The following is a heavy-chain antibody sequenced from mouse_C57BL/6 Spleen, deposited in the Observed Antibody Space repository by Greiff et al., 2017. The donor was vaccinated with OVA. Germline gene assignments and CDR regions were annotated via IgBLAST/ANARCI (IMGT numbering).Heavy chain of an antibody. CDR2: IYPGDGDT. CDR1: GYAFSSSW. CDR3: ARGDGSSYFDY. J-gene: IGHJ2*01. Sequence: QVQLQQSGPELVKPGASVKISCKASGYAFSSSWMNWVKQRPGKGLEWIGRIYPGDGDTNYNGKFKGKATLTADKSSSTAYMQLSSLTSEDSAVYFCARGDGSSYFDYWGQGTTLTVSS. D-gene: IGHD1-1*01. V-gene: IGHV1-82*01.